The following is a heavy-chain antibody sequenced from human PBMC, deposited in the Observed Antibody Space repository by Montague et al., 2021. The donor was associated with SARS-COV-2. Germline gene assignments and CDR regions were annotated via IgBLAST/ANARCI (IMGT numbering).Heavy chain of an antibody. CDR3: ARGSGCSGGSCYFDWDPYYYYGMDV. CDR1: GGSFSGYY. D-gene: IGHD2-15*01. V-gene: IGHV4-34*01. Sequence: SETLSLTCAVYGGSFSGYYWSWIRQPPGKGLEWIGEINHSGSTNYNPSLKSRVTISVDTSKNQFSLKLSSVTAADTAVYYCARGSGCSGGSCYFDWDPYYYYGMDVWGQGTTVTVSS. CDR2: INHSGST. J-gene: IGHJ6*02.